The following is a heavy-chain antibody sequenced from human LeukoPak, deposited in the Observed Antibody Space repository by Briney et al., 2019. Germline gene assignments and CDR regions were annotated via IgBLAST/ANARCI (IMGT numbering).Heavy chain of an antibody. Sequence: PGGSLRLSCAASVFTFGIYWMSWVRQAPGKGLEWVANINQDGSERYLVDSVKGRFTISRDNAKKSLYLQMNGLRAGDTAVYYCARVMAARSFYSDHWGQGTLVTVSS. V-gene: IGHV3-7*01. J-gene: IGHJ4*02. CDR1: VFTFGIYW. CDR2: INQDGSER. CDR3: ARVMAARSFYSDH. D-gene: IGHD2-21*01.